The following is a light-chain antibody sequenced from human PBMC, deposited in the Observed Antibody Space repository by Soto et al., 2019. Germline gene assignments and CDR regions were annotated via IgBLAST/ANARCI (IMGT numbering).Light chain of an antibody. CDR1: QSVGTY. CDR3: QQRSSWPLP. J-gene: IGKJ4*01. CDR2: DAS. V-gene: IGKV3-11*01. Sequence: EIVLTQSPATLSLSPGERVTLSCRTSQSVGTYLAWYQQRTGQAPRLLIYDASKRTIGIPARFSGSGSGTDFILTISSLEPEDFAVYFCQQRSSWPLPFGGGTKVEIK.